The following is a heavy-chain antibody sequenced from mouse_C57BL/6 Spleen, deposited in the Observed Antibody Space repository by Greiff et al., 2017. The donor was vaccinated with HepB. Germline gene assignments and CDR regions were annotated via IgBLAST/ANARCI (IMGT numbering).Heavy chain of an antibody. D-gene: IGHD1-1*01. V-gene: IGHV1-5*01. Sequence: EVQLQESGTVLARPGASVKMSCKTSGYTFTSYWMHWVKQRPGQGLEWIGAIYPGNSDTSYNQKFKGKAKLTAVTSASTAYMELSSLTNEDSAVYYCTKSWIYYYGSSYWYFGVWGTGTTVTVSS. CDR2: IYPGNSDT. CDR1: GYTFTSYW. CDR3: TKSWIYYYGSSYWYFGV. J-gene: IGHJ1*03.